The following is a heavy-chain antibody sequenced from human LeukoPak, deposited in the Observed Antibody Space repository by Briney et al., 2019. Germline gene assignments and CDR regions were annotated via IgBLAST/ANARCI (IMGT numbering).Heavy chain of an antibody. D-gene: IGHD3-22*01. J-gene: IGHJ4*02. CDR3: ARRYYYDSSGYYYHYDY. V-gene: IGHV4-59*05. CDR2: ISYSGST. Sequence: PGGSLRLSCAASGFTFSSYSMNWVRQAPGKGLEWIGTISYSGSTYYNPSLKSRVTISVDTSTNQFSLKLSSVTAADTAVYYCARRYYYDSSGYYYHYDYWGQGTLVTVSS. CDR1: GFTFSSYSMN.